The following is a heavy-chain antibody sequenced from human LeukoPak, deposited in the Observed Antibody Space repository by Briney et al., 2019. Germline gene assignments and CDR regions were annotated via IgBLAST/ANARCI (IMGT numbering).Heavy chain of an antibody. V-gene: IGHV4-39*01. CDR2: IDYSGSA. Sequence: SETLSLTCAVSGDSISGSSYYWAWIRQPPGKGPEWIGSIDYSGSAVYNPSLNSRLTISIDTSKNQVSLKVPSVTAADTAVYYCARRAYSYGFRFDPWGQGTLVIVSS. D-gene: IGHD3-16*02. CDR3: ARRAYSYGFRFDP. J-gene: IGHJ5*02. CDR1: GDSISGSSYY.